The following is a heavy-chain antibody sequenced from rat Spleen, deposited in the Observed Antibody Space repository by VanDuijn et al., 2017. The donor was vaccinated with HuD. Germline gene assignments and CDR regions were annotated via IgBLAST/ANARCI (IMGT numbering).Heavy chain of an antibody. J-gene: IGHJ1*01. CDR1: GFTFSNYD. V-gene: IGHV5-25*01. D-gene: IGHD5-1*01. Sequence: EVQLVESGGGLVQPGRSLKLSCAASGFTFSNYDMAWVRQAPTKGLEWVASISPSGGSTYYRDSVKGRFTISRDNAKSTLYLQMNSLRSEDTATYYCARHGLGSWYFDFWSPGTMVTVSS. CDR2: ISPSGGST. CDR3: ARHGLGSWYFDF.